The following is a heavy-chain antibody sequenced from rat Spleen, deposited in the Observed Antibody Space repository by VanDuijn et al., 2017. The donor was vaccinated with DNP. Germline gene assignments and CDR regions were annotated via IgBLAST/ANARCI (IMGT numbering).Heavy chain of an antibody. CDR1: GFTFSDYN. V-gene: IGHV5-27*01. CDR2: ITSSGGST. CDR3: ITFEARNA. Sequence: EVQLVESGGGLVQPGRSLKLSCAASGFTFSDYNMAWVRQVPGKGLEWVASITSSGGSTYYPDSVKCRFTISRDNAKDTLYLQMNSLRSEDTATYYCITFEARNAWGQGTSVTVSS. J-gene: IGHJ4*01.